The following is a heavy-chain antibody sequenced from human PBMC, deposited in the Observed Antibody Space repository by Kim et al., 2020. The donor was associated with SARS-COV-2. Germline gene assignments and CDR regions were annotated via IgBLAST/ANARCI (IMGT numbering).Heavy chain of an antibody. J-gene: IGHJ4*02. CDR3: ARDLKPSDVYFDY. CDR2: ISTSTGRI. V-gene: IGHV1-18*01. CDR1: GYTLTSYG. Sequence: ASVKVSCKASGYTLTSYGISWVRQAPGQGLEWVAWISTSTGRINYARKLQGRVSVTTDTSTSTVYLELWSLTSDDTAVYYCARDLKPSDVYFDYWGQGTLVTVSS.